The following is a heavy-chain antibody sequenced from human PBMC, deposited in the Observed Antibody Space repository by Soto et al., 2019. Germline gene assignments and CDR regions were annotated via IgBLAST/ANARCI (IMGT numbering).Heavy chain of an antibody. J-gene: IGHJ4*02. D-gene: IGHD2-2*01. CDR2: IIPIFGTA. Sequence: SVKVSCKASGGTFSSYAISWVRQAPGQGLEWMGGIIPIFGTANYAQKFQGRVTITADESTSTAYMELSSLRSEDTAVYYCARVGEVPAAIDYWGQGTLVTVSS. V-gene: IGHV1-69*13. CDR1: GGTFSSYA. CDR3: ARVGEVPAAIDY.